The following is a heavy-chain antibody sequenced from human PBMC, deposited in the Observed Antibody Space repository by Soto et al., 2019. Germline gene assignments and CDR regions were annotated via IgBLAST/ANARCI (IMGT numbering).Heavy chain of an antibody. CDR3: ANSLTKLEPSGMDV. CDR1: GYTFTSYA. V-gene: IGHV1-3*05. CDR2: INAGNGNT. Sequence: HVQLVQPGAEEKKPGASVKVSCKASGYTFTSYAIHWVRQAPGKRLEWMGWINAGNGNTKYSQKFEGRVTITRDTASVTSYMDVSSLKSVDTAVYYCANSLTKLEPSGMDVWGQATTVTLS. D-gene: IGHD1-1*01. J-gene: IGHJ6*02.